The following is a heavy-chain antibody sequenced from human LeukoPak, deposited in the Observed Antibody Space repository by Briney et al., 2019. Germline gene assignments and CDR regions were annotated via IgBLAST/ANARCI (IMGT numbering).Heavy chain of an antibody. CDR1: GGSIISGDFY. Sequence: RPSQTLSLTCTVSGGSIISGDFYWIWIRQPPGKGLEWIGYIYYSGSTYYNPSLKSLITISVDTSKNQFSLKLSSVTAADTAMYYCARGDWSSSIDYWGQGTLVTVSS. CDR3: ARGDWSSSIDY. J-gene: IGHJ4*02. V-gene: IGHV4-30-4*01. CDR2: IYYSGST. D-gene: IGHD6-6*01.